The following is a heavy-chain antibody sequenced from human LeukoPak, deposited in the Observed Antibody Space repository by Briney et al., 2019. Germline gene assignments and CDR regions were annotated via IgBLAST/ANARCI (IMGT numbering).Heavy chain of an antibody. Sequence: ASVKVSCKASGYTFTSYYMHWVRQAPGQGLEWMGIINPSGGITIYAQKFQGRVTMTRDMSTSTVYMELSSLRSDDTAVYYCARVESWERSGSSQDAFDVWGHGTMVTVSS. V-gene: IGHV1-46*01. CDR2: INPSGGIT. J-gene: IGHJ3*01. CDR1: GYTFTSYY. D-gene: IGHD1-26*01. CDR3: ARVESWERSGSSQDAFDV.